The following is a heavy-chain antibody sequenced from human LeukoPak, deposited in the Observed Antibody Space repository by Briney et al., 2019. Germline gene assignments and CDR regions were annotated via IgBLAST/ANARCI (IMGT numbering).Heavy chain of an antibody. D-gene: IGHD4-11*01. CDR2: INPNSGGT. CDR1: GYTFTGYY. J-gene: IGHJ5*02. CDR3: ARTVTTTNWFDP. V-gene: IGHV1-2*02. Sequence: ASVKVSCKASGYTFTGYYMHWVRQAPGQGLAWMGWINPNSGGTKYAQNFQGRVTMTRDTSISTAYMELSRLRSDDTAVYYCARTVTTTNWFDPWGQGTLVTVSS.